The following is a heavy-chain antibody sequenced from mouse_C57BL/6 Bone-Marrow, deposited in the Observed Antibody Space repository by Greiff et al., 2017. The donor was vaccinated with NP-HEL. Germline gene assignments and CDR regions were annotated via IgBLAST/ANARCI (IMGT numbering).Heavy chain of an antibody. V-gene: IGHV3-8*01. J-gene: IGHJ1*03. D-gene: IGHD1-1*01. CDR3: ASDYYGSYWYFDV. CDR2: ISYSGST. CDR1: GYSITSDY. Sequence: EVQLQQSGPGLAKPSQTLSLTCSVTGYSITSDYWNWIRKFPGNKLEYMGYISYSGSTYYNPSLNSRISITRDTSKNQYYLQLNSVTTEDTATYYGASDYYGSYWYFDVWGTGTTVTVSS.